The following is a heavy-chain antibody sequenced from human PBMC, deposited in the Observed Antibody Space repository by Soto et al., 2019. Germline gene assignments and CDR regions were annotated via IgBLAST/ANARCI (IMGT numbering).Heavy chain of an antibody. Sequence: QEQLVESGGGVVQPGRSLRLSCAASGFTFSDYGVHWVRQAPGKGLEWVAVISSDGNNKYYADSVQGRFTISRDNSKNPFYLQMNSLRTEDTAMYYCTKDREDQLVRGWFDPWGPGTLVIVSS. CDR3: TKDREDQLVRGWFDP. D-gene: IGHD2-2*01. CDR2: ISSDGNNK. V-gene: IGHV3-30*18. CDR1: GFTFSDYG. J-gene: IGHJ5*02.